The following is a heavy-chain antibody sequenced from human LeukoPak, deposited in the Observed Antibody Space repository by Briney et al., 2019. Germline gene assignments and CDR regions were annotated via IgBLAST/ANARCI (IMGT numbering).Heavy chain of an antibody. CDR1: GGSISSYY. J-gene: IGHJ5*02. D-gene: IGHD7-27*01. V-gene: IGHV4-31*03. CDR2: IYYSGST. CDR3: ARAPSATGAWFDP. Sequence: PSETLSLTCTVSGGSISSYYWSRIRQHPGKGLEWIGYIYYSGSTYYNPSLKSRVTISVDTSKNQFSLKLSSVTAADTAVYYCARAPSATGAWFDPWGQGTLVTVSS.